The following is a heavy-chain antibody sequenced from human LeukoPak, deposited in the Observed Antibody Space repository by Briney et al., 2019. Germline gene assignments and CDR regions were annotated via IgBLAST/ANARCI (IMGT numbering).Heavy chain of an antibody. CDR2: IYSSGST. CDR1: GGSISSYY. J-gene: IGHJ4*02. Sequence: PSETLSLTCTVSGGSISSYYWSWIRQPPGKGLEWIGNIYSSGSTNYNPSPESRVTISIDTSKNQFSLKLSSVTAADTAVYYCAREDTPMVNPFDYWGQGTLVTVSS. V-gene: IGHV4-4*08. D-gene: IGHD5-18*01. CDR3: AREDTPMVNPFDY.